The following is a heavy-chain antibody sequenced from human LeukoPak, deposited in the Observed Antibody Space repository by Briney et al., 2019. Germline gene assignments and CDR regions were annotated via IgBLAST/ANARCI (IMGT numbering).Heavy chain of an antibody. CDR3: ARDPATWFGESRFAFDI. CDR1: GFIFTDYW. V-gene: IGHV3-74*01. CDR2: ISGDGRGT. D-gene: IGHD3-10*01. Sequence: PGGSLRLSCAASGFIFTDYWMHWVRQGPGKELVWVARISGDGRGTTYADSVKGRFTISRDNAKNSLYLQMNSLRAEDTAVYYCARDPATWFGESRFAFDIWGQGTMVTVSS. J-gene: IGHJ3*02.